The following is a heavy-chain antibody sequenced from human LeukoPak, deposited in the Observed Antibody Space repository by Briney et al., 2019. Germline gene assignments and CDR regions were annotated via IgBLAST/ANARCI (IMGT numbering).Heavy chain of an antibody. CDR1: GGTFSSYA. CDR3: ARGPIVGATRVYYFDY. D-gene: IGHD1-26*01. CDR2: IIPIFGTA. J-gene: IGHJ4*02. Sequence: SVKVSCKASGGTFSSYAISWVRQAPGQGLEWMGGIIPIFGTANYAQKFQGRVTITADKSTSTAYMELSSLRSEDTAVYYCARGPIVGATRVYYFDYWGQGTLVTVSS. V-gene: IGHV1-69*06.